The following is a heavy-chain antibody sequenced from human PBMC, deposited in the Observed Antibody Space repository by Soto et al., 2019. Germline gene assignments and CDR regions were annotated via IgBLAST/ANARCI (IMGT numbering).Heavy chain of an antibody. Sequence: EVQLLESGGGLVQPGGSLRLSCVASGFTFDTYAISWVRQAPGKGLEWVSTVSGSGLYTYYTDSVKGRFTISRDNPRNTLYLQMNSLRLEDTAVYFCAKDLIAATGTPSYYFDSWGQGTLVTDSS. J-gene: IGHJ4*02. V-gene: IGHV3-23*01. D-gene: IGHD6-13*01. CDR2: VSGSGLYT. CDR1: GFTFDTYA. CDR3: AKDLIAATGTPSYYFDS.